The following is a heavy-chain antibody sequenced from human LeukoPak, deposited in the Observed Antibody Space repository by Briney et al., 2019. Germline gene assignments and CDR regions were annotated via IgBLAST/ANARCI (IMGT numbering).Heavy chain of an antibody. D-gene: IGHD3-3*01. V-gene: IGHV4-34*01. J-gene: IGHJ5*02. CDR1: GGSFSGYY. Sequence: PSETLSLTCAVYGGSFSGYYWSWIRQPPGKGLEWIGEINHSGSTNYNPSLKSRVTISVDTSKNQFSLKLSSVTAADTAVYYCARGLSVTIFEVVIIRWFDPWGQGTLVTVSS. CDR2: INHSGST. CDR3: ARGLSVTIFEVVIIRWFDP.